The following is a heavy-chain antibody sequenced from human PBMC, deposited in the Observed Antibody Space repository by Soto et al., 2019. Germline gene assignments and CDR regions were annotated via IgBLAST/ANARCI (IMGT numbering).Heavy chain of an antibody. Sequence: ASVKVSCKASGYTFTSYDIDWVRHATRQGLEWMGWMNPNSGNTGYAQKFQGRVTMTRNTSISTAYMELSSLRSEDTAVYYCARSDFWSGYTYGMDVWGQGTTVTVSS. CDR2: MNPNSGNT. D-gene: IGHD3-3*01. CDR1: GYTFTSYD. V-gene: IGHV1-8*01. CDR3: ARSDFWSGYTYGMDV. J-gene: IGHJ6*02.